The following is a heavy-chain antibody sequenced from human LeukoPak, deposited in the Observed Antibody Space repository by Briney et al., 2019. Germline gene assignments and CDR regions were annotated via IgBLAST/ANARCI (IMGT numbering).Heavy chain of an antibody. CDR2: ISYDGSNK. J-gene: IGHJ6*02. V-gene: IGHV3-30-3*01. Sequence: GGSLRLSCAASGFTFSSYAIHWVRQAPGKGLEWVAVISYDGSNKYYADSVKGRFTISRDNSKNTLYLQMNSLRAEDTAVYYCARGAPYYGMDVWGQGTTVTVSS. CDR3: ARGAPYYGMDV. CDR1: GFTFSSYA.